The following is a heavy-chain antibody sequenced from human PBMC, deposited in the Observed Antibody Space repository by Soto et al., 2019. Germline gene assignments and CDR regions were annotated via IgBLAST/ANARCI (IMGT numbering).Heavy chain of an antibody. V-gene: IGHV5-51*01. Sequence: RGESLKISCKGSGYTFTNYWIGWVRQMPGKGPEWMGIIYPGDSDTKYSPSFQGQVTISADKSITTTYLQWSSLKASDTAIYYCAASIFYYGMDVWGQGTTVTVSS. J-gene: IGHJ6*02. CDR2: IYPGDSDT. CDR3: AASIFYYGMDV. CDR1: GYTFTNYW.